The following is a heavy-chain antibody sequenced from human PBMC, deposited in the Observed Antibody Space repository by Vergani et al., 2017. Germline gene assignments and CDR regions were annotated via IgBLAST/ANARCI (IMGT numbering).Heavy chain of an antibody. D-gene: IGHD3-22*01. Sequence: QVQLVQSGAEVKKPGASVKVSCKASGYTFTSYYMHWVRQAPGQGLEWMGIINPSGGSTSYAQNFQGRVTMTRDTSTSTVYMELSSLRSEDTAVYYCATYYYDSSGQYYFDYWGQGTLVTVSS. CDR3: ATYYYDSSGQYYFDY. V-gene: IGHV1-46*03. J-gene: IGHJ4*02. CDR1: GYTFTSYY. CDR2: INPSGGST.